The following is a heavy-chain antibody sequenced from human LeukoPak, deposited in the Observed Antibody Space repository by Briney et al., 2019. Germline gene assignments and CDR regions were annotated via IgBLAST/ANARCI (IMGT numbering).Heavy chain of an antibody. J-gene: IGHJ4*02. D-gene: IGHD1-26*01. Sequence: GGSLRLSCAASGFTFSSYAMSWVRQAPGKGLEWVSAISGSGGSTYYADSVKGRFTISRDNSKDTLYLQMNSLRPEDTAMYYCAKSPYSGNSRFDCWGQGTQVTVSS. CDR3: AKSPYSGNSRFDC. V-gene: IGHV3-23*01. CDR2: ISGSGGST. CDR1: GFTFSSYA.